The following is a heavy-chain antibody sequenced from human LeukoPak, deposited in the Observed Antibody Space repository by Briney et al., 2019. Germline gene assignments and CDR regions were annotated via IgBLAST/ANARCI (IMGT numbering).Heavy chain of an antibody. D-gene: IGHD3-16*01. CDR1: GGSISSGSYY. V-gene: IGHV4-61*02. CDR2: IYTSGST. Sequence: SQTLSLTCTVSGGSISSGSYYWSWIRQPAGKGLEWIGRIYTSGSTNYNPSLKSRVTISVDTSKNQFSLKLSSVTAADTAVYYCARVRWPKSGYYYGMDVWGQGTTVTVSS. CDR3: ARVRWPKSGYYYGMDV. J-gene: IGHJ6*02.